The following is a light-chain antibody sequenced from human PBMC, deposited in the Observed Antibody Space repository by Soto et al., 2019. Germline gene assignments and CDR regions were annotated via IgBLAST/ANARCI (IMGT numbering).Light chain of an antibody. CDR3: QHYNSYSES. J-gene: IGKJ1*01. V-gene: IGKV1-5*03. Sequence: DIQMTQSPSTLSGSVGDRVTITCRASQTISSWLAGYQQKPGKAPKLLIYKASTLKSGAPSRFRGSGSGTEFTLTISSLQPDDIATYYCQHYNSYSESFGQGTKVELK. CDR1: QTISSW. CDR2: KAS.